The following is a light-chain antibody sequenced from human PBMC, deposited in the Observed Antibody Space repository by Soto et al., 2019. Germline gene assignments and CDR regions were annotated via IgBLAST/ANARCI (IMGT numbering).Light chain of an antibody. CDR1: QGISSY. J-gene: IGKJ1*01. V-gene: IGKV1-27*01. CDR3: QQYNSTPAWT. CDR2: AAS. Sequence: DIQMTQSPSSLSLSLGDRVTITCRASQGISSYLAWYQQKPGKVPTLLIYAASTLQSVVPSRFSGSGSGTDFTLTISSLQPEDVAAYYCQQYNSTPAWTFGQGTKVDIK.